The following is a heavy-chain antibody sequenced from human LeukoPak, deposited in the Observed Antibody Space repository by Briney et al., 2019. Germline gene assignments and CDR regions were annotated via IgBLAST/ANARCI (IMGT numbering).Heavy chain of an antibody. D-gene: IGHD6-25*01. CDR1: GGSISIYY. J-gene: IGHJ4*02. V-gene: IGHV4-59*01. Sequence: PSETLSLTCTVSGGSISIYYWSWIRQPPGKGLEWLGYTYNSGSTLYNPSLKSRVTISVDTSRNEFSLRLTSVTAADAAVYYCVRKAAYFDYWGQGTLVTVSS. CDR2: TYNSGST. CDR3: VRKAAYFDY.